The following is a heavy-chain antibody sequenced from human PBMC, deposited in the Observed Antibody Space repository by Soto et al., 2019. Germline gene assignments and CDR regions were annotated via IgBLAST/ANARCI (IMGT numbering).Heavy chain of an antibody. D-gene: IGHD2-15*01. Sequence: QVQLVQSGAEVKKPGASVKVSCKASGYTFTSYGISWVRQAPGQGLEWMGWISAYNGNTNYAQKLQGRVTMTTDTSTSTVYMELRSLRSDATAVYYCARLLGYCSGGSCLLRDGFEPWGQGTLVTVSS. CDR2: ISAYNGNT. CDR3: ARLLGYCSGGSCLLRDGFEP. CDR1: GYTFTSYG. V-gene: IGHV1-18*04. J-gene: IGHJ5*02.